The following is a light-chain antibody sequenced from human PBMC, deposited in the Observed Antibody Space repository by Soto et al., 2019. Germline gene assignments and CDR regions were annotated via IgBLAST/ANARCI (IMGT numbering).Light chain of an antibody. V-gene: IGLV1-40*01. CDR1: SSNIGAGYE. Sequence: QSVLTQPPSVSGAPGQRVTISCTGSSSNIGAGYEVHWYQQLPGTAPRLLIYGNIYRPSGVPDRFSGSKSGTSVSLAITGLGGGDGAVSHCQSYEGTLGGVVLGGGTKLPVL. CDR2: GNI. J-gene: IGLJ3*02. CDR3: QSYEGTLGGVV.